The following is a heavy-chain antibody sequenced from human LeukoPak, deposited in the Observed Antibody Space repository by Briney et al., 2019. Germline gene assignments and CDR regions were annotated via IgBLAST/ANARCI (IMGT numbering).Heavy chain of an antibody. D-gene: IGHD3-22*01. V-gene: IGHV4-30-4*01. CDR2: IYYSGST. Sequence: PSQTLSLTCTVSGGSISSGDYYWSWIRQPPGKGLEWIGYIYYSGSTYYNPSLKSRVTISVDTSKNQFSLKLGSVTAADTAVYYCARVDDSSGYYYRIFDYWGQGTLVTVSS. CDR1: GGSISSGDYY. J-gene: IGHJ4*02. CDR3: ARVDDSSGYYYRIFDY.